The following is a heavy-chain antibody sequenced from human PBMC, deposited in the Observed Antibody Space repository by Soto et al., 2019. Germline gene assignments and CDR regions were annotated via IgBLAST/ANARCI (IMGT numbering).Heavy chain of an antibody. Sequence: QVQLQESGPGVVKPAETLSLTCSVSGASMSSYYWSWIRQPAAKGLEWIGRIHTSGRTNYNPSLRSGVTMSVVTSNNQFSLKLSFVTAADTAVYYCVRECRPLDRGARCYYGMDVWGRGTTVTVSS. D-gene: IGHD3-10*01. CDR2: IHTSGRT. CDR1: GASMSSYY. CDR3: VRECRPLDRGARCYYGMDV. J-gene: IGHJ6*02. V-gene: IGHV4-4*07.